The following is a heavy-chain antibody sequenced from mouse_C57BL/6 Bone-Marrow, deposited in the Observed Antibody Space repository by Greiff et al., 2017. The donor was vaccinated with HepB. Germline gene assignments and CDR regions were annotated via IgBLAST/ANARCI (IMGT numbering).Heavy chain of an antibody. CDR1: GYTFTSYW. J-gene: IGHJ1*03. CDR3: ARWGGKWYIDV. V-gene: IGHV1-50*01. D-gene: IGHD2-1*01. Sequence: QVQLQQPGAELVKPGASVKLSCKASGYTFTSYWMQWVKQRPGQGLEWIGEIDPSDSYTNYNQKFKGKATLPVDTSSSTAYMQLSSLTSEDSAVYDWARWGGKWYIDVGGTGTTVTVSS. CDR2: IDPSDSYT.